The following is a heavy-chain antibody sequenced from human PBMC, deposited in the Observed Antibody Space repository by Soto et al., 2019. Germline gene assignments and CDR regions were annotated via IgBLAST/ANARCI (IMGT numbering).Heavy chain of an antibody. V-gene: IGHV3-30-3*01. D-gene: IGHD3-16*01. J-gene: IGHJ3*02. Sequence: QVQLVESGGGVVQPGRSLRLSCAASGFTFSSYAMHWVRQAPGKGLEWVAIISYDGNNKYYADSVKGRFTISRDNSKNTLYLQMNSLRAEDTAVYYCAREGESVPWGFDIWGQGTMVTVSS. CDR2: ISYDGNNK. CDR3: AREGESVPWGFDI. CDR1: GFTFSSYA.